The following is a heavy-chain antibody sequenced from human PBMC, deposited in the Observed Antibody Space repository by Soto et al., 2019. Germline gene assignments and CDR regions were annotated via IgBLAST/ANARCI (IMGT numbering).Heavy chain of an antibody. CDR2: TYYRSKWYN. CDR1: VDSVSSNRAA. CDR3: AREWLVPVDYAFDI. Sequence: ETLSLTGAISVDSVSSNRAAWNWIMQSPSRGLEWLGRTYYRSKWYNDYAVSVKSRITINPDTSKNQFSLQLNSVTPEDTAVYYCAREWLVPVDYAFDIWGQGTMVIVSS. J-gene: IGHJ3*02. V-gene: IGHV6-1*01. D-gene: IGHD6-19*01.